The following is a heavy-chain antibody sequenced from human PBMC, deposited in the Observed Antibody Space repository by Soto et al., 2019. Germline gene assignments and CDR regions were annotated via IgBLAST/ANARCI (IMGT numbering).Heavy chain of an antibody. Sequence: EVQLVESGGGLVQPGRSLRLSCAASGFTFDDYAMHWVRQAPGKGLEWVSGISWNSGSIGYADSVKGRFTISRDNAKNSLYLQMNSLRAEDTALYYCAEDIVLMVYLGGFDPWGQGTLVTVSS. J-gene: IGHJ5*02. CDR3: AEDIVLMVYLGGFDP. V-gene: IGHV3-9*01. D-gene: IGHD2-8*01. CDR1: GFTFDDYA. CDR2: ISWNSGSI.